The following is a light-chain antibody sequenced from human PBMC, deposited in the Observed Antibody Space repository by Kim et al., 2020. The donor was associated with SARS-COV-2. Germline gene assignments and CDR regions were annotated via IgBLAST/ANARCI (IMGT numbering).Light chain of an antibody. CDR2: QDS. V-gene: IGLV3-1*01. CDR3: QAWDSSTVV. Sequence: VAPGQTASISCSGDKLGDKYACWYQQKPGQSPVLVIYQDSKRPSGIPERFSGSNSGNTATLTISGTQAMDEADYYCQAWDSSTVVFGGGTQLTVL. CDR1: KLGDKY. J-gene: IGLJ2*01.